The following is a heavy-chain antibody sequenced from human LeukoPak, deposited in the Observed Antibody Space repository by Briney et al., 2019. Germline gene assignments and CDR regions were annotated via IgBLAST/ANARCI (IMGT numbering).Heavy chain of an antibody. V-gene: IGHV3-73*01. J-gene: IGHJ4*02. CDR1: GFTFSGSA. CDR3: PKHGSETGFDY. D-gene: IGHD3-10*01. Sequence: GGSLRLSCAASGFTFSGSAMDWVRQASGKGLEWVGRIRSKANSYATAYAASVKGRFTISRDDSKNTAYLQMNSLKTEDTAVYYCPKHGSETGFDYWGQGTLVTVSS. CDR2: IRSKANSYAT.